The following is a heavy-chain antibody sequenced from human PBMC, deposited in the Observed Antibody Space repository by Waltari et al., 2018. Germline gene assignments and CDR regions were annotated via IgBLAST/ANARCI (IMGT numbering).Heavy chain of an antibody. CDR1: GATFSSYA. J-gene: IGHJ1*01. Sequence: QVQLVQSGAAVKKPGSSVKVSCKASGATFSSYAIRWVRQAPGQGLEWMGGIIPIFGTANYAQKFQGRVTITADESTSTAYMELSSLRSEDTAVYYCATRGYSGYAGKYFQHWGQGTLVTVSS. CDR3: ATRGYSGYAGKYFQH. D-gene: IGHD5-12*01. CDR2: IIPIFGTA. V-gene: IGHV1-69*13.